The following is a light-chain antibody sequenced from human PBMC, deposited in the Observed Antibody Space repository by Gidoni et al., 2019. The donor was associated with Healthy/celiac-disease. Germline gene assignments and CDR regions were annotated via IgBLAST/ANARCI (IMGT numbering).Light chain of an antibody. V-gene: IGKV3-20*01. Sequence: ELVLKQSPGPLSLSPGERATLSCRSSQSVSSSYLALYQQKPGQAPRLLIYGASSRATGIPDRFSGSGSGTDFTLTISRLEPEDFAVYYCQQYGSSPPAFTFGPGTKVDIK. J-gene: IGKJ3*01. CDR2: GAS. CDR1: QSVSSSY. CDR3: QQYGSSPPAFT.